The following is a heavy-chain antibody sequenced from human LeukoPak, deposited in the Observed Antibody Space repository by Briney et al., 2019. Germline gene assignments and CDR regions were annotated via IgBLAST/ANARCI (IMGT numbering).Heavy chain of an antibody. D-gene: IGHD1-26*01. CDR2: IYYSGST. CDR1: GGSLGTSY. CDR3: ARENGLLDY. V-gene: IGHV4-59*01. Sequence: SETLSLTCTVSGGSLGTSYRSWIRQPPGKGLEWIGYIYYSGSTNYNPSLKSRVTISVDTSKNQFSLKLSSVTAADTAVYYCARENGLLDYWGQGTLVTVSS. J-gene: IGHJ4*02.